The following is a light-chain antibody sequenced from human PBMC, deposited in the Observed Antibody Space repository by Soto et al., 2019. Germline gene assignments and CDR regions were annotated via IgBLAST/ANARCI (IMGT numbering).Light chain of an antibody. CDR1: QSVSSSY. Sequence: EIVLTQSPGTLSSSPGERATLSCRASQSVSSSYLAWYQQKPGQAPRLLIYGASSRATGIPDRFSGSGSGTDFTLTISRLEPEDFAVYYCQQYGSSPWTFGQGTKVDIK. J-gene: IGKJ1*01. CDR2: GAS. CDR3: QQYGSSPWT. V-gene: IGKV3-20*01.